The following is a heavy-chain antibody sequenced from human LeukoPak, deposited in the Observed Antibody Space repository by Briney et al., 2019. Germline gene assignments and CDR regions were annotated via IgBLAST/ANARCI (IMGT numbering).Heavy chain of an antibody. CDR1: GLTFSNYE. CDR3: AKDQGRGGFGLDC. CDR2: ISGSGSRI. V-gene: IGHV3-48*03. Sequence: GGSLRPSCAGSGLTFSNYEMNWVRQAPGKGLEWVSFISGSGSRIYYADSVKGRFTISRDNAKNSLYLQMNNLRADDTAVYYCAKDQGRGGFGLDCWGQGTLVTVSS. D-gene: IGHD3-16*01. J-gene: IGHJ4*02.